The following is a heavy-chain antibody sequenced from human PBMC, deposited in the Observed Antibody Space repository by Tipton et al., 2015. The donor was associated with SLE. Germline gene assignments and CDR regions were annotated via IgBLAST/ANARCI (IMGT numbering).Heavy chain of an antibody. CDR2: IYYKGHT. CDR3: ARVPHPYCAGGHCLDY. Sequence: TLSLTCTVSGGSISTWGDYWSWIRQPPGKGLEWIGYIYYKGHTDYNPSPKSRATISVDTSQNQFSLRLRSVTVADTAVYYCARVPHPYCAGGHCLDYWGQGAQVRVSS. CDR1: GGSISTWGDY. J-gene: IGHJ4*02. D-gene: IGHD2-8*02. V-gene: IGHV4-31*03.